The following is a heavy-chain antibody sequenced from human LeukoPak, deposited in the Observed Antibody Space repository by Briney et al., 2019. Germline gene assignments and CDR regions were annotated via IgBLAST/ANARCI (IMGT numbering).Heavy chain of an antibody. Sequence: ASVKVSCKASGYTFTSYAMHWVRQAPGQRLEWMGWSNAGNGNTRYSQEFQGRVTITRDTSASTAYMELSSLRSEGMAVYYCARELIAAAGTHLYYYGMDVWGQGTTVTVSS. CDR2: SNAGNGNT. D-gene: IGHD6-13*01. V-gene: IGHV1-3*02. CDR3: ARELIAAAGTHLYYYGMDV. CDR1: GYTFTSYA. J-gene: IGHJ6*02.